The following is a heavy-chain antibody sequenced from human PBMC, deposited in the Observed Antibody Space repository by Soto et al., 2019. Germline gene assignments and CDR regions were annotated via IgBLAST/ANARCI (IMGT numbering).Heavy chain of an antibody. J-gene: IGHJ4*02. CDR1: GYTLTELS. D-gene: IGHD1-7*01. CDR3: ATSLNPSWNSHY. CDR2: FDPEDGET. V-gene: IGHV1-24*01. Sequence: GASVKVACKVSGYTLTELSMHWVRQAPGKGLEWMGGFDPEDGETIYAQKFQGRVTMTEDTSTDTAYMELSSLRSEDTAVYYCATSLNPSWNSHYWGQAPLLTLS.